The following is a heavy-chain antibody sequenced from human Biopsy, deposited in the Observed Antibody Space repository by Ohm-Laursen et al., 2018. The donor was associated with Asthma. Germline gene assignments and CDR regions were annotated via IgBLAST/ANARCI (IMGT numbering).Heavy chain of an antibody. CDR1: GYTFINYA. V-gene: IGHV1-3*01. J-gene: IGHJ4*02. D-gene: IGHD3-22*01. CDR2: INAGNGNT. CDR3: ARPYYDSSGYYYENLSFDY. Sequence: ATVKISCKASGYTFINYAIHWVRQAPGQRLEWMGWINAGNGNTKYSQKFQGRVTISRDTSASTAYVELSSLRSEDTAVYYCARPYYDSSGYYYENLSFDYWGQGTLVTVSS.